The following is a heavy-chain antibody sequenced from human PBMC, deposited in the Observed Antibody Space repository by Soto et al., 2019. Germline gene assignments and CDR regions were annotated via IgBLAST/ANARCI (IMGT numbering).Heavy chain of an antibody. CDR3: ARLGGYCSSTSCYGYYGMDV. V-gene: IGHV4-39*01. Sequence: PSETLSLTCTVSGGSISSGDYYWSWIRQPPGKGLEWIGSIYYSGSTNYNPSLESRVTISVDTSKNQFSLKVSSVTAADTAVYYCARLGGYCSSTSCYGYYGMDVWGQGTTVTVSS. CDR1: GGSISSGDYY. D-gene: IGHD2-2*01. J-gene: IGHJ6*02. CDR2: IYYSGST.